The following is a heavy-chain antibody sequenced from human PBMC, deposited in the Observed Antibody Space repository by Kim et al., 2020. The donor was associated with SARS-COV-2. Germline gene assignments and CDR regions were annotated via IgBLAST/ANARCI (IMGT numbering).Heavy chain of an antibody. J-gene: IGHJ6*02. Sequence: SQTLSLTCAVYGGSFSGYYWSWIRQPPGKGLEWIGEINHSGSTNYNPSLKSRVTISVDTSKNQFSLKLSSVTAADTAVYYCARVVDSSSWYAYYYGMDVWGQGTTVTVSS. CDR3: ARVVDSSSWYAYYYGMDV. CDR2: INHSGST. V-gene: IGHV4-34*01. CDR1: GGSFSGYY. D-gene: IGHD6-13*01.